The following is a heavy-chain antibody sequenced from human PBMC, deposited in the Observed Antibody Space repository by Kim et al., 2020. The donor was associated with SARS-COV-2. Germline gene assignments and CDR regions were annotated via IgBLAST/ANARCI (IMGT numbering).Heavy chain of an antibody. CDR3: ARERLGYCSGGSCYSLLF. CDR1: GFTFSDYY. Sequence: GGSLRLSCAASGFTFSDYYMSGIRQAPGKGLEWVSYISSSSSYTNYADSVKGRFTISRDNAKNSLYLQMNSLRAEDTAVYYCARERLGYCSGGSCYSLLFWGQGTLVTVSS. J-gene: IGHJ4*02. D-gene: IGHD2-15*01. CDR2: ISSSSSYT. V-gene: IGHV3-11*06.